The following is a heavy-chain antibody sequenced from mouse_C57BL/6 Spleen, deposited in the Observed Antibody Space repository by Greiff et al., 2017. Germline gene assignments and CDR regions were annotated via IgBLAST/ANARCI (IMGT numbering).Heavy chain of an antibody. V-gene: IGHV5-9*01. J-gene: IGHJ2*01. CDR2: ISGGGGNT. Sequence: EVKLMESGGGLVKPGGSLKLSCAASGFTFSSYTMSWVRQTPEKRLEWVATISGGGGNTYYPDSVKGRFTISRDNAKNTLYLQMSSLRSEDTALYYCARQKERDYFDYWGQGTTLTVSS. CDR1: GFTFSSYT. CDR3: ARQKERDYFDY.